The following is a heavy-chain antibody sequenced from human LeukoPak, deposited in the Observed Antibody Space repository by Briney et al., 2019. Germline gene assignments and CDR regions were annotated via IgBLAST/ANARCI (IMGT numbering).Heavy chain of an antibody. D-gene: IGHD3-10*01. V-gene: IGHV4-34*01. Sequence: SETLSLTCAVYGGSFSGYYWSWIRQPPGKGLEWIGEINHSGSTNYNPSLKSRVTISVDTSKNQFSLKVISVTAADTAVYYCARQRGGITTVQGATSRGNWFDSWGQGTLVTVSS. J-gene: IGHJ5*01. CDR2: INHSGST. CDR1: GGSFSGYY. CDR3: ARQRGGITTVQGATSRGNWFDS.